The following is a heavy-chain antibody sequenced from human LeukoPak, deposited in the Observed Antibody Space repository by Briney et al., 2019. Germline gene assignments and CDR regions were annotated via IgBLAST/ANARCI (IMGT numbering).Heavy chain of an antibody. CDR3: ARLVGGVIVNYYYFDY. V-gene: IGHV4-59*08. CDR1: GGSISSYY. Sequence: SETLSLTCTVSGGSISSYYWSWIRQPPGKGLEWIGYIYYSGSTNYNPSLKSRVTISVDTSKNQFSLKLSSVTAADTAVYYCARLVGGVIVNYYYFDYWGQGTLVTVSS. J-gene: IGHJ4*02. D-gene: IGHD3-16*02. CDR2: IYYSGST.